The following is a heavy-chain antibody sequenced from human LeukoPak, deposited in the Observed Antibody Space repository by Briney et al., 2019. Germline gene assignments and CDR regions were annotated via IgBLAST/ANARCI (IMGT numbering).Heavy chain of an antibody. V-gene: IGHV1-24*01. CDR1: GYTLTELS. CDR2: FDPEDGET. J-gene: IGHJ3*02. D-gene: IGHD4-17*01. CDR3: ATEKIDYGDYLVSEPGAFDI. Sequence: ASVKVSCKVSGYTLTELSIHWVRQAPGKGLEWMGGFDPEDGETIYAQKFQGRVTMTEDTSTDTAYMELSSLRSEDTAVYYCATEKIDYGDYLVSEPGAFDIWGQGTMVTVSS.